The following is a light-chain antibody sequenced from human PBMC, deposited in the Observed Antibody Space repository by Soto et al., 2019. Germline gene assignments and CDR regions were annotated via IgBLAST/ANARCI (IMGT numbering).Light chain of an antibody. Sequence: QSVLTQPASVSGSPGQSITISCSGATSDISTYNYVSWYQHHPGKVPKVIIYEVSNRPSGVSNRFSGSKSGNTASLTISGLQAEDEADYYCSSYTSSATLVFGGGTKLTVL. CDR1: TSDISTYNY. CDR3: SSYTSSATLV. CDR2: EVS. V-gene: IGLV2-14*01. J-gene: IGLJ3*02.